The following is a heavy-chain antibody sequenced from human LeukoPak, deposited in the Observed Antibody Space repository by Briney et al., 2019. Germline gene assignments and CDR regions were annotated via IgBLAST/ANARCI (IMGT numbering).Heavy chain of an antibody. CDR2: IIPIFGTA. CDR3: ASHREGSGSFAYYYYYYMDV. Sequence: SVTVSCKASGGTFISYAISWVRQAPGQGLEWMGGIIPIFGTANYAQKFQGRVTITTDESTSTAYMELSSLRSEDTAVYYCASHREGSGSFAYYYYYYMDVWGKGTTVTVSS. V-gene: IGHV1-69*05. J-gene: IGHJ6*03. CDR1: GGTFISYA. D-gene: IGHD3-10*01.